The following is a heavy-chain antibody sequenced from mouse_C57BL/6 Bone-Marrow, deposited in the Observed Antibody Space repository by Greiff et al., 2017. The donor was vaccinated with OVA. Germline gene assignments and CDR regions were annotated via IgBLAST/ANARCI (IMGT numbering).Heavy chain of an antibody. CDR2: INHNYVTT. Sequence: EVQLQQSGPELVKPGASAKISCKASGYSFTDYNMNWVKQSNGKSLEWIGVINHNYVTTNYNHKFKGKATFTVDQSSSTAYMQLNSLTSEDAAVYYCARSKLGPYYFDYWGQGTTLTVSS. CDR1: GYSFTDYN. V-gene: IGHV1-39*01. J-gene: IGHJ2*01. D-gene: IGHD4-1*01. CDR3: ARSKLGPYYFDY.